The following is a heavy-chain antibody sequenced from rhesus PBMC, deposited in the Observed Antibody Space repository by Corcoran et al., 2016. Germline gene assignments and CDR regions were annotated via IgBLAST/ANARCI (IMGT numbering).Heavy chain of an antibody. Sequence: QVQLQESGPGLVKPSETLSLTCAVSGGSISDDYYWSWIRQPPGKGLEWIGYIYGSGGGTNYNHSLKNRVTISINTSKNQFSLKLTSVTAADTAVYYCARGGTGGLDSWGQGVVVTVSS. D-gene: IGHD5-24*01. CDR3: ARGGTGGLDS. J-gene: IGHJ6*01. V-gene: IGHV4-106*01. CDR1: GGSISDDYY. CDR2: IYGSGGGT.